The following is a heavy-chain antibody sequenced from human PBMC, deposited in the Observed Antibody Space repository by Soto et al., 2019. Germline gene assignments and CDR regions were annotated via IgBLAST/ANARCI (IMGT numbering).Heavy chain of an antibody. Sequence: QVQLRESGPGLLKPSQTLSLTCSVSGGSVSSGDYYWSWIRQSPGKGLEWIAYFSHAGNTYYSPSLKSRVTVSFNMPKNQFSLRLSAGTAADTATYYCAVNGGNYNFDNWGQGTLVTVSS. CDR1: GGSVSSGDYY. J-gene: IGHJ4*02. V-gene: IGHV4-30-4*01. CDR2: FSHAGNT. CDR3: AVNGGNYNFDN. D-gene: IGHD1-26*01.